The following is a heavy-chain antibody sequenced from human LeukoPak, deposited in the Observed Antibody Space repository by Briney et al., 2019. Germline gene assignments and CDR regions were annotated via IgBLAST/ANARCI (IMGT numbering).Heavy chain of an antibody. J-gene: IGHJ1*01. Sequence: KASETLSLTCTVSGGSISSSSYHWGWIRQPPGKGLEWIAYIYYSGSTSYNPSLKSRVTISVDTSKNQFSLKLSSVTAADTAVYYCARQPDRRQLVLWGQGALVTVSS. CDR3: ARQPDRRQLVL. CDR2: IYYSGST. V-gene: IGHV4-61*05. D-gene: IGHD6-13*01. CDR1: GGSISSSSYH.